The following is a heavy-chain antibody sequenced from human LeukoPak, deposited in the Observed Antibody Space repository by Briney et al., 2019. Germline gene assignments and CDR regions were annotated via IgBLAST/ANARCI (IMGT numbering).Heavy chain of an antibody. V-gene: IGHV5-51*01. D-gene: IGHD2-2*01. CDR2: IYPDGSDT. J-gene: IGHJ5*02. CDR1: VYSFTNYW. Sequence: GESLKICCMGSVYSFTNYWIGGVRQMPGKGLEWMGIIYPDGSDTRYSPPFQGQVTISADKSISTDYLQWSSLKAADAAMYYCARRGNCDSSSCRRWIDPGGQGTLVTVSS. CDR3: ARRGNCDSSSCRRWIDP.